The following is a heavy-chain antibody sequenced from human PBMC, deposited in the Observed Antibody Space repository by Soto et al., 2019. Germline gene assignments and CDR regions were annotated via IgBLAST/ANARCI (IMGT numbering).Heavy chain of an antibody. CDR1: GYTFSHNG. V-gene: IGHV5-51*01. CDR3: ARHAAAFDTECDY. Sequence: GESLKISCKGYGYTFSHNGIDWVRQMHGKGLEWMGAIYPGDSDTRYSPSFRGQVIISADKSISTAYLQWSSLTASDTVTYFCARHAAAFDTECDYWGQGTLVTVSS. CDR2: IYPGDSDT. D-gene: IGHD3-3*02. J-gene: IGHJ4*02.